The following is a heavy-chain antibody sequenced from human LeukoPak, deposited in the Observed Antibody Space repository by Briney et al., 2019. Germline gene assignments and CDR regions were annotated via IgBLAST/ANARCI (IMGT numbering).Heavy chain of an antibody. J-gene: IGHJ4*02. D-gene: IGHD5-18*01. CDR1: GFIFSSYV. V-gene: IGHV3-23*01. CDR3: ARFKGYSYGPFYY. CDR2: ISGSGGST. Sequence: GGPLRLSCAASGFIFSSYVMSWVRQAPGKGLEWVSGISGSGGSTYYADSVKGRFTISRDNSKNTLYLQMNSLRAEDTAVYYCARFKGYSYGPFYYWGQGTLVTVSS.